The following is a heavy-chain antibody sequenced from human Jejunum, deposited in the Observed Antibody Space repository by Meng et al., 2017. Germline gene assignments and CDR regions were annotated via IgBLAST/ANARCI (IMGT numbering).Heavy chain of an antibody. J-gene: IGHJ4*02. CDR1: GFTFSSYW. CDR2: INTDGSTT. V-gene: IGHV3-74*01. CDR3: ASSNGKIDS. Sequence: GESLKISCAASGFTFSSYWMHWVRQAPGKGLVWVSHINTDGSTTNYAGSVKGRFTISRDNARTTLYLQMNSLRAEDTAVYYCASSNGKIDSWGQGKLVTVSS. D-gene: IGHD1-14*01.